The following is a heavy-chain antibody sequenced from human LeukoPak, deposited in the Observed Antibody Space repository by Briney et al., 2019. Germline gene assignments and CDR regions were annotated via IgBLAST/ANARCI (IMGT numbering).Heavy chain of an antibody. CDR1: GYTFTSYY. D-gene: IGHD3-22*01. J-gene: IGHJ5*02. V-gene: IGHV1-46*01. CDR3: ARVKRYYDSSGYLPNWFDP. CDR2: INPSGGST. Sequence: GASVKVSCKASGYTFTSYYMHWVRQAPGQGLEWMGIINPSGGSTSYAQKFQGRVTMTRDTSTSTVYMELSSLRSDDTAVYYCARVKRYYDSSGYLPNWFDPWGQGTLVTVSS.